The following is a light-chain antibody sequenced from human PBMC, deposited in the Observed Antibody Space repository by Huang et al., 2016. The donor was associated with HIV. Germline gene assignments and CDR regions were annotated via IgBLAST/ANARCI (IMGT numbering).Light chain of an antibody. CDR3: HQSSSSQT. CDR1: QRIGSI. Sequence: EIVLTQSPDFKSVTPKEKVTITCRASQRIGSILHWYQQKPDQSPKLLIKDTSQSIAGVPSRVSGSGSGTDFTLTINRLEAEDAATYYCHQSSSSQTFGQGTKVEIK. CDR2: DTS. J-gene: IGKJ1*01. V-gene: IGKV6-21*02.